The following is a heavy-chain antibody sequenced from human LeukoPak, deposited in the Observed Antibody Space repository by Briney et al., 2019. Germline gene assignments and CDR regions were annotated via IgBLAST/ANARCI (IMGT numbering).Heavy chain of an antibody. CDR1: GYTFTAYS. CDR3: ARDLDYYGSGSFFNI. V-gene: IGHV1-2*02. Sequence: ASVKVSCKASGYTFTAYSMHWVRQAPGQGLEWMGWINPNSGGTNYARKFQGRVTMTRDTSITTAYMELSRLRSDDTAVYYCARDLDYYGSGSFFNIWGQGTMVTVSS. D-gene: IGHD3-10*01. J-gene: IGHJ3*02. CDR2: INPNSGGT.